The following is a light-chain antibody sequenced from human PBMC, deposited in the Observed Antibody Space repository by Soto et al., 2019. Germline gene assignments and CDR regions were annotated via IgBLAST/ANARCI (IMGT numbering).Light chain of an antibody. CDR3: CSYGGYFWV. CDR1: SSDVGRYDY. Sequence: QSALTQPRSVSGSPGQSVTLSCTGTSSDVGRYDYVSWFQHHPGKVPKLMIYDVNKRPSGVPDRFSASKSGNTASLTISGLQAEDEADYYCCSYGGYFWVFGGGTKLTVL. CDR2: DVN. J-gene: IGLJ3*02. V-gene: IGLV2-11*01.